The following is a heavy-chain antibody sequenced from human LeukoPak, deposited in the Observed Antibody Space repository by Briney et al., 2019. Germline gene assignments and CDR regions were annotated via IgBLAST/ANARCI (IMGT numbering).Heavy chain of an antibody. CDR1: GFNFNIYS. J-gene: IGHJ4*02. CDR2: IRAEGDPT. D-gene: IGHD6-19*01. Sequence: GGSLRLSCRASGFNFNIYSMNWVRQAPGKELEWVSVIRAEGDPTHYADSVKGRFTISRDNSKNMVYLQMNSLRAEDTAVYYCAKQFLDANWGQGTRVTVSS. V-gene: IGHV3-23*01. CDR3: AKQFLDAN.